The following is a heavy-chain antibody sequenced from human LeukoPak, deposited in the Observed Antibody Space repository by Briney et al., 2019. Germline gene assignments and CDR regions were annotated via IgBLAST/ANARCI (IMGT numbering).Heavy chain of an antibody. CDR1: GGSISNYY. CDR3: ARDVGATPGYFDY. V-gene: IGHV4-59*01. J-gene: IGHJ4*02. Sequence: PSETLSLTCTVSGGSISNYYWSWIRQPPGKGLEWIGYIYNSGSTNYNPFLKSRVTISVDTSKNQFSLKLSSVTAADTAVYYCARDVGATPGYFDYWGQGTLVTVSS. CDR2: IYNSGST. D-gene: IGHD1-26*01.